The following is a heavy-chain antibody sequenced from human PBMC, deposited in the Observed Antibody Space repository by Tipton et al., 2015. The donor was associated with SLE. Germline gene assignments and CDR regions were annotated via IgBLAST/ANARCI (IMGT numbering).Heavy chain of an antibody. CDR1: GDSITNYY. CDR3: ARSGDYSGIYYYGFDV. J-gene: IGHJ6*02. D-gene: IGHD4-11*01. Sequence: TLSLTCTVSGDSITNYYWNWIRQPPGKALEWIGYIHYSGSAKTNPSLKSRVTLSLDTSKNQVSLKLTSVTAADTAVYYCARSGDYSGIYYYGFDVWGQGTTVTVSS. CDR2: IHYSGSA. V-gene: IGHV4-59*01.